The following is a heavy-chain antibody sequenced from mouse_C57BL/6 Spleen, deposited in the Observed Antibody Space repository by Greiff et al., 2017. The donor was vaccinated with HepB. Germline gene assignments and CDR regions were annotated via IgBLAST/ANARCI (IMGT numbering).Heavy chain of an antibody. Sequence: QVQLQQPGAELVKPGASVKLSCKASGYTFTSYWMHWVKQRPGQGLEWIGMIHPNSGSTNYNEKFKSKATLTVDKSSSTAYMQLSSLTSEDSAVYYCARGLQTAQATLDAMDYWGQGTSVTVSS. CDR2: IHPNSGST. D-gene: IGHD3-2*02. V-gene: IGHV1-64*01. CDR3: ARGLQTAQATLDAMDY. CDR1: GYTFTSYW. J-gene: IGHJ4*01.